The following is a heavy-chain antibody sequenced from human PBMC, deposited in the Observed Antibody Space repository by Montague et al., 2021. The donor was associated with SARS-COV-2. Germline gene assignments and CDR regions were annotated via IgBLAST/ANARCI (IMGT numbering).Heavy chain of an antibody. CDR1: GGSFSGYC. D-gene: IGHD6-13*01. V-gene: IGHV4-34*01. CDR2: VTHRGNT. CDR3: ARGPLHGVAADTRFDL. Sequence: SETLSLTCAVYGGSFSGYCWSWIRQPPGKGLEWIGEVTHRGNTNYNPSLNSPGTISLDTSNNHFSLKLSSVTAADTAVYYCARGPLHGVAADTRFDLWGRGTLVTVSS. J-gene: IGHJ4*02.